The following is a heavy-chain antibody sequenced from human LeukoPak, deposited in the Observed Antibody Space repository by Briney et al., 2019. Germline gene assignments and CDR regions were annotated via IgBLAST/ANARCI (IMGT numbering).Heavy chain of an antibody. Sequence: SETLSLTCTVSAGSISSYYWSWIRQPPGKGLEWIGYIHYSGSTNQNPSLKSRVTISVDTSKNQFSLNLSSVTAADTAVYCCARVGSYAFDIWGQGTMVTVSS. CDR1: AGSISSYY. V-gene: IGHV4-59*01. CDR3: ARVGSYAFDI. J-gene: IGHJ3*02. CDR2: IHYSGST.